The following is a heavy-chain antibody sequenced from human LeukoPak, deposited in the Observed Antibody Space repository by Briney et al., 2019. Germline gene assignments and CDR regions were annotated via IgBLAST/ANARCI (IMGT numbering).Heavy chain of an antibody. V-gene: IGHV1-46*01. CDR2: INPSGGST. D-gene: IGHD3-10*01. J-gene: IGHJ4*02. CDR3: ARAGYYYGSGSYYEGFDY. CDR1: GYTFTSYY. Sequence: ASVTVSFTASGYTFTSYYMHWVRQAPGQGLEWMGIINPSGGSTSYAQKFQGRVTMTRDTSTSTVYMELSSLRSEDTAVYYCARAGYYYGSGSYYEGFDYWGQGTLVTVSS.